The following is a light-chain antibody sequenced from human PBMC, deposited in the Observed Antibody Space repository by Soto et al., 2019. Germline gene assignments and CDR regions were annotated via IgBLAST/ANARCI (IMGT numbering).Light chain of an antibody. CDR3: QQSYSTPIYT. Sequence: DIPMTQSPSSLSASVGDRVTITCRASQSIDTYLNWYQHKPGKAPKLLIYVASSLQSGVPSRFSGSGSGTDFNLTISSLQHEDFATYYCQQSYSTPIYTFGQGTKVEIK. CDR1: QSIDTY. J-gene: IGKJ2*01. CDR2: VAS. V-gene: IGKV1-39*01.